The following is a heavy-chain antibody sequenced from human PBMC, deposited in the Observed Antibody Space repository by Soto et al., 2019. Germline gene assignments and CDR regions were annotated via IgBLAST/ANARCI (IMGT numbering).Heavy chain of an antibody. CDR3: AKVDYFDFWSGSWFDP. CDR1: GFTFSIYP. J-gene: IGHJ5*02. D-gene: IGHD3-3*01. Sequence: GGSLRLSCVASGFTFSIYPMSWVRQAPGEGLQWVSTCSGIVGTTYYADSVKGRFSVSRDNSKNTLYLQMNSLRVEDTAVYYCAKVDYFDFWSGSWFDPWGQGTLVTVSS. V-gene: IGHV3-23*01. CDR2: CSGIVGTT.